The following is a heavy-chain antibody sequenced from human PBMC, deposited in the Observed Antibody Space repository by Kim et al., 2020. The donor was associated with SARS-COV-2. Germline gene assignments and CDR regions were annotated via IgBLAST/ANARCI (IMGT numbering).Heavy chain of an antibody. Sequence: ASVKVSCKASGYGFTSYNVNWVRQAPGQGLEWMGWIKTDTGSPMYAQGFTGRFVFSLDTSVSTAYLQISGLEAEDTAVYYCVRHVDQLDFWGQGTLVTVSS. CDR2: IKTDTGSP. CDR1: GYGFTSYN. J-gene: IGHJ4*02. CDR3: VRHVDQLDF. V-gene: IGHV7-4-1*02.